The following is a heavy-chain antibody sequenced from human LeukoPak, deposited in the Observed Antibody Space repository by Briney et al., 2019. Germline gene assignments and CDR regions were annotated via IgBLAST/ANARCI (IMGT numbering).Heavy chain of an antibody. V-gene: IGHV3-23*01. J-gene: IGHJ3*02. CDR3: AKAPHIVVVPAARGAFDI. Sequence: PGGSLRLSCAASGFTFSSYSMNWVRQAPGKGLEWVSAISGSGGSTYYADSVKGRFTISRDNSKNTLYLQMNSLRAEDTAVYYCAKAPHIVVVPAARGAFDIWGQGTMVTVSS. D-gene: IGHD2-2*01. CDR2: ISGSGGST. CDR1: GFTFSSYS.